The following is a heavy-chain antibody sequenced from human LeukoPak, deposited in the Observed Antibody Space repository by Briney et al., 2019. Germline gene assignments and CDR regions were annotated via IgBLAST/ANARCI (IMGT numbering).Heavy chain of an antibody. CDR3: ATRDYYDSSGYSDAFDI. J-gene: IGHJ3*02. CDR1: GFTVSSNY. V-gene: IGHV3-66*02. CDR2: IYSGGST. D-gene: IGHD3-22*01. Sequence: GRSLRLSCAASGFTVSSNYMSWVRQAPGKGLEWVSVIYSGGSTYYADSVKGRFTISRDNSKNTLYLQMNSLRAEDTAVYYCATRDYYDSSGYSDAFDIWGQGTMVTVSS.